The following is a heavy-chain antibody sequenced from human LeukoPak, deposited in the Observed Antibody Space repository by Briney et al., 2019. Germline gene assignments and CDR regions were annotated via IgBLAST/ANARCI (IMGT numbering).Heavy chain of an antibody. D-gene: IGHD3-22*01. CDR1: GYTFTGYY. J-gene: IGHJ4*02. V-gene: IGHV1-2*02. CDR2: INPNSGGT. Sequence: ASVKVSCKASGYTFTGYYMHWVRQAPGQGLEWMGWINPNSGGTNYALKFQGRVTMTRDTSISTAYMELSRLRSDDTAVYYCARGYYYDSNRVFDYWGQGTLVTVSS. CDR3: ARGYYYDSNRVFDY.